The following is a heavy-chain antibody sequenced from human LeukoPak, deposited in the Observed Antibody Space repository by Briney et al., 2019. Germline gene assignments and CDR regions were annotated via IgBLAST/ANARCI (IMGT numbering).Heavy chain of an antibody. CDR1: GFTFSTFW. V-gene: IGHV3-74*01. CDR2: FKTDGTST. CDR3: AKVYHGSSWYGPGFDP. J-gene: IGHJ5*02. D-gene: IGHD6-13*01. Sequence: GGSLRLSCAASGFTFSTFWMHWVRQAPGKGLVWVSRFKTDGTSTSYADSVKGRFTISRDNSKNTLYLQMNSLRAEDTAVYYCAKVYHGSSWYGPGFDPWGQGTLVTVSS.